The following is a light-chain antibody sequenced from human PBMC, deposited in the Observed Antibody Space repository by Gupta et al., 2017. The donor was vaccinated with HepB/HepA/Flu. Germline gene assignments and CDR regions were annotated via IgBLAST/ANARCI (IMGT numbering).Light chain of an antibody. J-gene: IGLJ2*01. CDR1: SSDFGDFNY. V-gene: IGLV2-14*01. CDR2: EVS. Sequence: QSALTQPASVSGSPGQSITISCTGTSSDFGDFNYVSWYQQHPGKAPKLVMSEVSNRPSGVPKRFSGSKSGNTASLTINGLQAEDEAVYYCSSFKYNTNRVVFGGGTNLTVL. CDR3: SSFKYNTNRVV.